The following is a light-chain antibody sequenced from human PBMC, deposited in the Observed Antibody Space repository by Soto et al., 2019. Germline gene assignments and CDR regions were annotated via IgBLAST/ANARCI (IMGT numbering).Light chain of an antibody. CDR3: QQANSFPLT. CDR1: QSISSW. J-gene: IGKJ4*01. V-gene: IGKV1-12*01. CDR2: AAS. Sequence: DIQMTQSPSSVSASVGDRVTITCRASQSISSWLAWYQHKPGRAPRLLIYAASNLESGVPSRFSGSGSGTDFTFTINGLQPEDFATYYCQQANSFPLTFGGGTKVDIK.